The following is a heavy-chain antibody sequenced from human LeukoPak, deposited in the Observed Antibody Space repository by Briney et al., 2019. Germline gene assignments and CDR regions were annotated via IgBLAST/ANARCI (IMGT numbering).Heavy chain of an antibody. D-gene: IGHD3-3*01. J-gene: IGHJ6*03. CDR3: AKDIGFGSGEGYMDV. CDR1: GFTFDDYT. Sequence: GGSLRLSCAASGFTFDDYTMHWVRQAPGKGLEWVSLISWDGGSTYYADSVKGRFTISRDNSKNSLYLQMNSLRTEDTALYYCAKDIGFGSGEGYMDVWGKGTTVTVSS. V-gene: IGHV3-43*01. CDR2: ISWDGGST.